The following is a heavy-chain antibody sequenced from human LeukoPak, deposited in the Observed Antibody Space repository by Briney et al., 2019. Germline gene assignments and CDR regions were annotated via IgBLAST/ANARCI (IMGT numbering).Heavy chain of an antibody. J-gene: IGHJ4*02. CDR3: ARGVRGYYFDY. V-gene: IGHV4-59*01. CDR1: GGSINSYY. D-gene: IGHD3-10*01. Sequence: PSQTLSLTCAVSGGSINSYYWSWIRQPPGKGLEWIGYIYYSGSTNYNPSLKSRVTISVDTSKNQFSLKLSSVTAADTAVYYCARGVRGYYFDYWGQGTLVTVSS. CDR2: IYYSGST.